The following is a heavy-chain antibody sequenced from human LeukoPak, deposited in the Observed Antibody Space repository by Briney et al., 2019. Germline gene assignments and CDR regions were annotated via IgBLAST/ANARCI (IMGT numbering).Heavy chain of an antibody. V-gene: IGHV3-7*01. CDR3: ARSPRDIAAALFDP. Sequence: GGSLRLSCAASGFTFSSYWMSWVRQAPGKGLEWVANIKQDGSEKYYVDSVKGRFTISRDNAKNSLYLQMNSLRAEDTAVYYCARSPRDIAAALFDPWGQGTLVTVSS. D-gene: IGHD6-13*01. CDR1: GFTFSSYW. CDR2: IKQDGSEK. J-gene: IGHJ5*02.